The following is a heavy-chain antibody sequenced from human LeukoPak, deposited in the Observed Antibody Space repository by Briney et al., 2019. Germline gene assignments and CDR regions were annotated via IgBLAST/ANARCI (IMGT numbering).Heavy chain of an antibody. J-gene: IGHJ4*02. CDR1: GFTFGSYA. Sequence: GGSLRLSCAASGFTFGSYAMTWVRQAPGKGLEWVSYISSPGSSTFYADSVKGRFTISRDNSKNTLYLQMNSLRAEDTAVYYCAKRGIPTSAYYFDSWGQGTLMTVSS. V-gene: IGHV3-23*01. D-gene: IGHD2-2*01. CDR2: ISSPGSST. CDR3: AKRGIPTSAYYFDS.